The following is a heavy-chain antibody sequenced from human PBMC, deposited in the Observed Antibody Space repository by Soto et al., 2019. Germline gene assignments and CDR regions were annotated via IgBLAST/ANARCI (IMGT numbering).Heavy chain of an antibody. CDR2: ISRGSSFI. J-gene: IGHJ4*02. CDR3: ARDHTVTTGYAFDY. Sequence: EVQLVESGGGLVKPGGSLRLSCAASGFTFSTYSMNWVRQAPGKWLEWVSSISRGSSFIYYADSVKGRFTISRDNAKNSLYLQMSSLRAEDSAVYYCARDHTVTTGYAFDYWGQGTLVTVSS. V-gene: IGHV3-21*01. CDR1: GFTFSTYS. D-gene: IGHD4-17*01.